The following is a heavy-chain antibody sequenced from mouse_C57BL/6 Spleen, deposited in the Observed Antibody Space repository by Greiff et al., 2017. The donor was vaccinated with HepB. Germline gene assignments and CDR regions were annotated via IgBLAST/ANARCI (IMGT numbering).Heavy chain of an antibody. CDR3: ARGGTTVVATD. CDR1: GYTFTDYY. J-gene: IGHJ3*01. V-gene: IGHV1-26*01. D-gene: IGHD1-1*01. CDR2: INPNNGGT. Sequence: VQLQQSGPELVKPGASVKISCKASGYTFTDYYMNWVKQSHGKSLEWIGDINPNNGGTSYNQKFKGKATLTVDKSSSTAYMELRSLTSEDSAVYYCARGGTTVVATDWGQGTLVTVSA.